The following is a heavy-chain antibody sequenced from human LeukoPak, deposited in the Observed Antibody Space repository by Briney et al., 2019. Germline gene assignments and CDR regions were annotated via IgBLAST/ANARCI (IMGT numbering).Heavy chain of an antibody. V-gene: IGHV4-59*11. CDR1: DGSISSHY. D-gene: IGHD5-18*01. CDR2: IYYSGST. CDR3: ARFGYSYEGPIDY. J-gene: IGHJ4*02. Sequence: PSETLSLTCTVSDGSISSHYWSWIRQPPGKGLEWIGYIYYSGSTNYNPSLKSRVTISVDTSKNQFSLKLSSVTAADTAVYYCARFGYSYEGPIDYWGQGTLVTVSS.